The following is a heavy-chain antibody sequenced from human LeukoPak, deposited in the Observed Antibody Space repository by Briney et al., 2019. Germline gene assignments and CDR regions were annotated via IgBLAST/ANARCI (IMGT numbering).Heavy chain of an antibody. D-gene: IGHD6-13*01. CDR1: GYSISSGYY. Sequence: PSETLSLTCTVSGYSISSGYYWGWIRQPPGKGLEWIGSIYYSGSTYYNPSLKSRVTISVDTSKNQFSLKLSSVTAADTAVYYCARLSPRSSSRRGGFDYWGQGTLVTVSS. CDR3: ARLSPRSSSRRGGFDY. CDR2: IYYSGST. V-gene: IGHV4-38-2*02. J-gene: IGHJ4*02.